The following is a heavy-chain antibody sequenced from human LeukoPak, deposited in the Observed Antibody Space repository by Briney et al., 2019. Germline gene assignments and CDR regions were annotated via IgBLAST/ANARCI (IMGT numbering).Heavy chain of an antibody. V-gene: IGHV3-48*03. J-gene: IGHJ4*02. Sequence: PGGSLRLSCAASGFTFSSYEMNWVRQAPGKGLEWVSYISSSGSTIYYADSVKGRFTISRDNAKNSLYLQMNSLRAEDTAVYYCARDARGIDYGDYYFDYWGQGTLATVSS. D-gene: IGHD4-17*01. CDR1: GFTFSSYE. CDR2: ISSSGSTI. CDR3: ARDARGIDYGDYYFDY.